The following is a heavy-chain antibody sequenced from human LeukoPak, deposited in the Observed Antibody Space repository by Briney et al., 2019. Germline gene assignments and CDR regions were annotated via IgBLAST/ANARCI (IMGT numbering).Heavy chain of an antibody. CDR3: ARGPGLLDY. CDR2: IYYSGST. Sequence: PSEALSLTCTVSGGSISSYYWSWIRQPPGKGLEWIGYIYYSGSTNYNPSLKSRVTVSVDTSKNQFSLKLSSVTASDTAVYYCARGPGLLDYWGQGTLLTVSS. V-gene: IGHV4-59*08. D-gene: IGHD5-12*01. J-gene: IGHJ4*02. CDR1: GGSISSYY.